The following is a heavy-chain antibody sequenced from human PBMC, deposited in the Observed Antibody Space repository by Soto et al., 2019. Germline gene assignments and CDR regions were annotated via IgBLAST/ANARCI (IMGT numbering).Heavy chain of an antibody. D-gene: IGHD3-10*01. Sequence: SGPTLVNPTETLTLTCTCSGFSLSTSAVGVGWIRQAPGKALEWLALIRWDGDKRYSPSLESRLTITKDTSKDQVVLTMTNMDPVDTATYYCAHFYYGSGSYYYFDSWGQGTLVTVSS. J-gene: IGHJ4*02. V-gene: IGHV2-5*02. CDR3: AHFYYGSGSYYYFDS. CDR2: IRWDGDK. CDR1: GFSLSTSAVG.